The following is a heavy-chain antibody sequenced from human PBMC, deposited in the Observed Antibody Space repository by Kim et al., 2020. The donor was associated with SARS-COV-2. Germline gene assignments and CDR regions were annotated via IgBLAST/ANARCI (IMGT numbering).Heavy chain of an antibody. J-gene: IGHJ4*01. V-gene: IGHV3-30*03. CDR2: ISYDGSNK. CDR1: GFTFSSYG. Sequence: GGSLRLSCAASGFTFSSYGMHWVRQAPGKGLEWVAVISYDGSNKYYADSVKGRFTISRDNSKNTLYLQMNSLRAEDTAVYYCATDGRATDFWSGYYVYWG. D-gene: IGHD3-3*01. CDR3: ATDGRATDFWSGYYVY.